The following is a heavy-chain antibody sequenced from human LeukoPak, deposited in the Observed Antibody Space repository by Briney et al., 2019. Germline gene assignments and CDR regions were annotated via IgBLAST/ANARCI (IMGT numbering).Heavy chain of an antibody. CDR1: GGSISSGAYS. J-gene: IGHJ5*02. D-gene: IGHD2-15*01. V-gene: IGHV4-30-2*01. CDR2: IYHSGST. Sequence: KPSETLSLTCAVSGGSISSGAYSWSWIRQPPGKGLEWIGYIYHSGSTYYNPSLKSRVTISVDRSKNQFSLKLSSVTAADTAVYYCAREKRRGVVAAQGESWFDPWGQGTLVTVSS. CDR3: AREKRRGVVAAQGESWFDP.